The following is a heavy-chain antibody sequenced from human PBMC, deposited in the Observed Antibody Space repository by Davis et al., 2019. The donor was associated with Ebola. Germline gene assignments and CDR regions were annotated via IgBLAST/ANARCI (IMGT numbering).Heavy chain of an antibody. V-gene: IGHV3-7*01. D-gene: IGHD4-17*01. CDR3: ARVDGDYYYGMDV. CDR1: GFPLSSYW. Sequence: GESLKIPCAASGFPLSSYWMSWVRQAPGKGLEWVANIKQDGSEKYYVDSVKGRFTISRDNSKNTLYLQMNSLRAEDTAVYYCARVDGDYYYGMDVWGQGTTVTVSS. J-gene: IGHJ6*02. CDR2: IKQDGSEK.